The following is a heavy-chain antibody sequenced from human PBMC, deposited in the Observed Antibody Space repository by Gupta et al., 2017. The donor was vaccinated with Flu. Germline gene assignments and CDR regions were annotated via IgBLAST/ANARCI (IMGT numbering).Heavy chain of an antibody. D-gene: IGHD3-22*01. J-gene: IGHJ4*02. Sequence: QVQLVEPGGDVVQPGRSLRLSCAASGFNFNIYGMHWVRQAPGKGLEWVAVISYDEVTTYYADSVKGRFTLSRDNSKNTLSLQMNSLKTNDTAVYYCAKEGSSSGSSRFHFDYWGQGTLVTVSS. V-gene: IGHV3-30*18. CDR3: AKEGSSSGSSRFHFDY. CDR2: ISYDEVTT. CDR1: GFNFNIYG.